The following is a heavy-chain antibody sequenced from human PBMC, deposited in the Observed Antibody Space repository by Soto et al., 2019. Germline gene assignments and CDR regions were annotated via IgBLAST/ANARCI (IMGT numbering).Heavy chain of an antibody. CDR2: FYYSGST. CDR3: ARGTLTSYFDY. V-gene: IGHV4-59*01. Sequence: SETLSLTCTVSGGSISSYYWSWIRQPPGKGLEWIGYFYYSGSTNYNPSLRSRVSISVDTSKNQFSLKLSSVTAADTAVYYCARGTLTSYFDYWGQGTLVTVSS. CDR1: GGSISSYY. J-gene: IGHJ4*02.